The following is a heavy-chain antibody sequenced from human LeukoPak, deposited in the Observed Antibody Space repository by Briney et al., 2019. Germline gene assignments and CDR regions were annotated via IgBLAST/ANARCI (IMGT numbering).Heavy chain of an antibody. V-gene: IGHV4-59*01. Sequence: SSETLSLTCTVSGGSISSYYWSWIRQPPGKGLEWIEYIYYSGSTNYNPSLKSRVTISVDTSKNQFSLKLSPVTAADTAVYYCARFGYSSSWYGWFDPWGQGTLVTVSS. D-gene: IGHD6-13*01. CDR3: ARFGYSSSWYGWFDP. CDR1: GGSISSYY. J-gene: IGHJ5*02. CDR2: IYYSGST.